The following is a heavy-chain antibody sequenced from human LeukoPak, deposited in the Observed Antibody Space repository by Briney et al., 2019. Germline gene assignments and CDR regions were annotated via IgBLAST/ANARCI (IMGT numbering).Heavy chain of an antibody. D-gene: IGHD6-13*01. V-gene: IGHV3-53*01. CDR3: ARGTLGYSSSWYFDY. J-gene: IGHJ4*02. Sequence: GGSLRLSCEASGFTFNDYYMSWVRQAPGKGLEWVSVIYSGGSTYYADSVKGRFTISRDNSKNTLYLQMNSLRGEDTAVYYCARGTLGYSSSWYFDYWGQGTLVTVSS. CDR2: IYSGGST. CDR1: GFTFNDYY.